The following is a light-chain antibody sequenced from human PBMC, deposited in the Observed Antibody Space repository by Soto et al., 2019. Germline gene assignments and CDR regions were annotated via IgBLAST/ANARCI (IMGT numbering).Light chain of an antibody. CDR2: DVS. CDR3: SSYTSSSTVV. V-gene: IGLV2-14*01. CDR1: SSYVGGYNY. J-gene: IGLJ2*01. Sequence: QSALTQPASVSGSPGQSITISCTGTSSYVGGYNYVSWYQQHPGKAPKLMIYDVSNRPSGVSNRFSGSKSGNTASLTISGLQAEDEADYYCSSYTSSSTVVFGGVTKLTVL.